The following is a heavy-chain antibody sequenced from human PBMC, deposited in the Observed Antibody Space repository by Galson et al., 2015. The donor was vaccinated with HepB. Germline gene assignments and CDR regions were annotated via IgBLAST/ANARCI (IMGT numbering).Heavy chain of an antibody. V-gene: IGHV3-7*01. Sequence: SLRLSCAASGFSFSSYWMSWVRQAPGKGLQWVATIRQDGSQKFYLDSVKGRFTISRDNAKNSLYLQMNSLRAEDTAVYHYAAGGGSYYGGRAEYFHHWGQGTLVTVSP. D-gene: IGHD1-26*01. CDR1: GFSFSSYW. CDR2: IRQDGSQK. J-gene: IGHJ1*01. CDR3: AAGGGSYYGGRAEYFHH.